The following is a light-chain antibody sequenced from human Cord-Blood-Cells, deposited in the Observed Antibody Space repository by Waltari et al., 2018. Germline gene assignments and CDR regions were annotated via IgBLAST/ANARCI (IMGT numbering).Light chain of an antibody. CDR2: GNS. J-gene: IGLJ2*01. CDR3: QSYDSSLSVV. CDR1: SSNIGPGHD. V-gene: IGLV1-40*01. Sequence: QSVLTQPPSVYGAPGQRFTISCPGRSSNIGPGHDVNWYQQLPGTAPKLLIYGNSNRPSGVPDRFSGSKSGTSASLAITGLQAEDEADYYCQSYDSSLSVVFGGGTKLTVL.